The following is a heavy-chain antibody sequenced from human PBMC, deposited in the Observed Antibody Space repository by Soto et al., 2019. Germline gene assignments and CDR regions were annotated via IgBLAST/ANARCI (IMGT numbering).Heavy chain of an antibody. V-gene: IGHV2-5*02. CDR2: IYWEDDK. Sequence: QITLKESGPTLVKPTQTLTLTCTFSGFSLSTSGVGVGWIRQPPGKALEWLALIYWEDDKRYSPSLKSKLTITKDAAKNQVVLTMTNMDPVDTATYYCARTGLGYCISNSCLPLDYWGQGTLVTVSS. CDR1: GFSLSTSGVG. D-gene: IGHD2-2*01. J-gene: IGHJ4*02. CDR3: ARTGLGYCISNSCLPLDY.